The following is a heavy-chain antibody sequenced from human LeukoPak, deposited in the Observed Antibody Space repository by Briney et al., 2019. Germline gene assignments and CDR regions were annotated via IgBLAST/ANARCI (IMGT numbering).Heavy chain of an antibody. CDR3: AKDMPGITMIVVVP. Sequence: GGSLRLSCAASGFTFSSYWMHWVRQAPGKGLVWVSRINTDGSSTSYADSVKGRFTISRDNSKNTLYLQMNSLRAEDTAVYYCAKDMPGITMIVVVPWGQGTLVTVSS. V-gene: IGHV3-74*01. CDR2: INTDGSST. J-gene: IGHJ4*02. D-gene: IGHD3-22*01. CDR1: GFTFSSYW.